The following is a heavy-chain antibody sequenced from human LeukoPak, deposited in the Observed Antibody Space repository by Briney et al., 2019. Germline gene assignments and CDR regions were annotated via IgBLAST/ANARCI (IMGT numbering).Heavy chain of an antibody. Sequence: PGGSLRLSCAASGFTVRSDYISWVRQAPGKGLEWVANIKQDGSEKYYVDSVKGRFTISRDNAKNSLYLQMNSLRAEDTAVYYCARVAGREVDTAMVISYYYYYYMDVWGKGTTVTVSS. D-gene: IGHD5-18*01. J-gene: IGHJ6*03. CDR2: IKQDGSEK. CDR3: ARVAGREVDTAMVISYYYYYYMDV. V-gene: IGHV3-7*01. CDR1: GFTVRSDY.